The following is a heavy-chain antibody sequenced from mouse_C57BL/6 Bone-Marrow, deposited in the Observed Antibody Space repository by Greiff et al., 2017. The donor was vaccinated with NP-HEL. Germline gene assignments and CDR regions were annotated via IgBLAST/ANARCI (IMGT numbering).Heavy chain of an antibody. CDR1: GYTFTSYW. D-gene: IGHD1-1*01. Sequence: QVQLKQPGAELVRPGTSVKLSCKASGYTFTSYWMHWVKQRPGQGLEWIGVIDPSDSYTNYNQKFKGKATLTVDTSSSTAYMQLSSLTSEDSAVYYCARDLTTVVAHWYFDVWGTGTTVTVSS. J-gene: IGHJ1*03. CDR2: IDPSDSYT. V-gene: IGHV1-59*01. CDR3: ARDLTTVVAHWYFDV.